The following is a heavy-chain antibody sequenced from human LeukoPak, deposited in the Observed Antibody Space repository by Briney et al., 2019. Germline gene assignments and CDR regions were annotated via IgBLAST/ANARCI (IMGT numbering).Heavy chain of an antibody. Sequence: PSETLSLTFTVSGGSISGYYWSWIRQPPGKGLEWVGYISYSGSTNYNPSLKSRVSISVDTSKNQFSLKLSSVTAADTAVYYCARVDDIAFKFDPWGQGTLVTVSS. CDR1: GGSISGYY. J-gene: IGHJ5*02. V-gene: IGHV4-59*12. CDR2: ISYSGST. D-gene: IGHD3-22*01. CDR3: ARVDDIAFKFDP.